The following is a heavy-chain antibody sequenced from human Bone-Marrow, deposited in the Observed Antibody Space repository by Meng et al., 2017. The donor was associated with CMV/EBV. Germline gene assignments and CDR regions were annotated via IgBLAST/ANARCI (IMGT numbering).Heavy chain of an antibody. D-gene: IGHD3-22*01. CDR1: GGSVSSGSYY. CDR2: IYYSGST. Sequence: GSLRLSCTVSGGSVSSGSYYWSWIRQPPGKGLEWIGYIYYSGSTNYNPSLKSRVTISVDTSKNQFSLKLSSVTAADTAVYYCAREVYYYDSSGYVDWGQGTLVTVSS. CDR3: AREVYYYDSSGYVD. J-gene: IGHJ4*02. V-gene: IGHV4-61*01.